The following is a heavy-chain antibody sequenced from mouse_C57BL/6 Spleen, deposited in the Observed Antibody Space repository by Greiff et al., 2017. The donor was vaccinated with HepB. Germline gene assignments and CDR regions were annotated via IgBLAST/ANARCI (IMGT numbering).Heavy chain of an antibody. Sequence: EVQRVESGEGLVKPGGSLKLSCAASGFTFSSYAMSWVRQTPEKRLEWVAYISSGGDYIYYADTVKGRFTISRDNARNTLYLQMSSLKSEDTAMYYCTREDGNYVPFDYWGQGTTLTVSS. CDR3: TREDGNYVPFDY. D-gene: IGHD2-1*01. CDR2: ISSGGDYI. J-gene: IGHJ2*01. V-gene: IGHV5-9-1*02. CDR1: GFTFSSYA.